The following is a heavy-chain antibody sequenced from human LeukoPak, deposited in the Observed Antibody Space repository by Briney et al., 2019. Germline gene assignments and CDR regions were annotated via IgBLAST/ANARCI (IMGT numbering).Heavy chain of an antibody. V-gene: IGHV3-30*02. Sequence: PGGSLRLSCAASGFTFSSYGMHWVRQAPGKGLEWVAFIRYDGSNKYYADSVKGRFTISRDNSKNTLYLQMNSLRAEDTAVYYCARDLTLGVLRYFDSFDYWGQGTLVTVSS. D-gene: IGHD3-9*01. CDR1: GFTFSSYG. CDR3: ARDLTLGVLRYFDSFDY. J-gene: IGHJ4*02. CDR2: IRYDGSNK.